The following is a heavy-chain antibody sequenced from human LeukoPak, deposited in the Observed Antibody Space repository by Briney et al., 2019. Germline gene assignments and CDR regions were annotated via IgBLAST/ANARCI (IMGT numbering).Heavy chain of an antibody. D-gene: IGHD4-23*01. J-gene: IGHJ4*02. Sequence: GGSLRLSCAASGLTVSNNYMSWVRQAPGKGLEWVSVIYSDGSTYYADSVKGRFTISRDNSKNTLYLQMNSLRVEDTAVYYCARGRPHGNDYWGQGTLVTVSS. CDR1: GLTVSNNY. CDR2: IYSDGST. V-gene: IGHV3-53*01. CDR3: ARGRPHGNDY.